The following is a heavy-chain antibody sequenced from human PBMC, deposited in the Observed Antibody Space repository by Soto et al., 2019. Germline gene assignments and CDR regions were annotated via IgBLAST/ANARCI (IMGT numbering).Heavy chain of an antibody. Sequence: SVKVSCKASGGTFYTYTFSWVRQAPGQGLEWMGSITPIYPTTNYTEKFQGRLTVTADGSTNTAYMELNSLTSEDTAVYYCARIPRYSFPTSDDLDSWGQGTLVTVSS. CDR1: GGTFYTYT. CDR2: ITPIYPTT. D-gene: IGHD5-18*01. J-gene: IGHJ5*01. V-gene: IGHV1-69*13. CDR3: ARIPRYSFPTSDDLDS.